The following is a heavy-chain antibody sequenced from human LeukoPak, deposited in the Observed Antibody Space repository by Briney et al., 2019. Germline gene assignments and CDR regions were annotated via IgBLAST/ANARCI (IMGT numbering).Heavy chain of an antibody. J-gene: IGHJ4*02. Sequence: SETLSLTRTVSGGSFSSGTYYWSWIRQPPGKGLEWIGYIYYSGSTNYNPSLKSRVTISVDTSKNQFSLKLISVTAADTAVYYCARDRVRGNSNPFFDYWGQGTLVTVSS. CDR2: IYYSGST. V-gene: IGHV4-61*01. D-gene: IGHD4-11*01. CDR3: ARDRVRGNSNPFFDY. CDR1: GGSFSSGTYY.